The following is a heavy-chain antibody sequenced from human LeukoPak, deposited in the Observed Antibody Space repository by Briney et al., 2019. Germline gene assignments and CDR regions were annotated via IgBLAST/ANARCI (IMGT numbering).Heavy chain of an antibody. CDR3: ARANRRGPLVVVISRWFDP. J-gene: IGHJ5*02. CDR1: GYTFTSYD. D-gene: IGHD3-22*01. Sequence: ASVKVSCKASGYTFTSYDINWVRQAIGQGLEWMGWMNPNSGNTGYAQKFQGRVTMTRNTSISTAYMELSSLRSEDTAVYYCARANRRGPLVVVISRWFDPWGQGTLVTVSS. V-gene: IGHV1-8*01. CDR2: MNPNSGNT.